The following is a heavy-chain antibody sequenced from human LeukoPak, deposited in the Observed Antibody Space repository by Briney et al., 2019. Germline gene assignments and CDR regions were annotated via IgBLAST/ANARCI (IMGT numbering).Heavy chain of an antibody. D-gene: IGHD3-9*01. V-gene: IGHV1-2*02. J-gene: IGHJ4*02. CDR3: ARQLLSYVWFLGY. CDR2: INTISGGT. CDR1: GCTFIEYY. Sequence: ASVPVSFMASGCTFIEYYIHGVRPPPGKGLEWMGWINTISGGTKSAQNFQGRVTTTRDTSITTAYLELTGLRYDDTAVYFCARQLLSYVWFLGYWGEGTVVTVYS.